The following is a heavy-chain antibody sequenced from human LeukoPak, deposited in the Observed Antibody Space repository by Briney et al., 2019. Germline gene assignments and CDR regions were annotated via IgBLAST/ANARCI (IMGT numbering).Heavy chain of an antibody. CDR3: ARTSEGGYFDY. CDR1: GFTLGSYW. Sequence: GGSLRLSCAASGFTLGSYWMHWVRQAPGKGLVWVSRIDGHGSSTSYADSVMGRFTISRDNAKNTLYLQMNSLRAEDTAVYYCARTSEGGYFDYWGQGAVVTVSS. CDR2: IDGHGSST. V-gene: IGHV3-74*01. J-gene: IGHJ4*02. D-gene: IGHD1-14*01.